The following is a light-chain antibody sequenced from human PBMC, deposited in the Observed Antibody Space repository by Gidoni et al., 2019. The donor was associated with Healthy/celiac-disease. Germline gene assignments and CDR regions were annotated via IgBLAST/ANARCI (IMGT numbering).Light chain of an antibody. CDR3: QVWDSSSDHHVV. Sequence: SSVLPQPPSVPVAPGQTARITCGGNNIGSKSGHWYQQKQGQAPVLVVYDDSDRPSGIPERFSGSNSGNTATLTISRVEAGDEADYYCQVWDSSSDHHVVFGGGTKLTVL. CDR2: DDS. J-gene: IGLJ2*01. V-gene: IGLV3-21*02. CDR1: NIGSKS.